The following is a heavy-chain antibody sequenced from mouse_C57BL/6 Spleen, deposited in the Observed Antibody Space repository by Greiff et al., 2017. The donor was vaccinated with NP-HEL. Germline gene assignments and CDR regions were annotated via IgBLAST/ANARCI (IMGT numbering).Heavy chain of an antibody. J-gene: IGHJ3*01. Sequence: VQLQLPGAELVRPGSSVKLSCKASGYTFTSYWMHWVKQRPIQGLEWIGNIDPSDSETHYNQKFKDKATLTVDKSSSTAYMQLSSLTSEDSAVYYCARAKTGAWFAYWGQGTLVTVSA. CDR3: ARAKTGAWFAY. D-gene: IGHD4-1*01. V-gene: IGHV1-52*01. CDR2: IDPSDSET. CDR1: GYTFTSYW.